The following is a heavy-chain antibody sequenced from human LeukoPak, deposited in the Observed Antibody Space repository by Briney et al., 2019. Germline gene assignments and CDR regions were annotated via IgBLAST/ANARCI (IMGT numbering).Heavy chain of an antibody. V-gene: IGHV4-34*09. D-gene: IGHD3-3*01. CDR2: IYYSGST. J-gene: IGHJ5*02. Sequence: PSETLSLTCAVYGGSFSGYYWSWIRQPPGKGLEWIGYIYYSGSTYYNPSLKSRVTISVDTSKNQFSLKLSSVTAADTAVYYCARENPNYDFGPGNWFDPWGQGTLVTVSS. CDR1: GGSFSGYY. CDR3: ARENPNYDFGPGNWFDP.